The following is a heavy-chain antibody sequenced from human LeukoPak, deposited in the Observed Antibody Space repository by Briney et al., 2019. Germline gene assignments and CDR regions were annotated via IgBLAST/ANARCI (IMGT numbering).Heavy chain of an antibody. CDR2: ISGSGGSR. D-gene: IGHD4-23*01. V-gene: IGHV3-23*01. CDR1: GFTFSTYG. CDR3: ARDGSVVTPRGAAFDI. J-gene: IGHJ3*02. Sequence: PGGSLRLSCAASGFTFSTYGMSWVRQAPGKGLEWVSGISGSGGSRFYTDSVKGRFTISRDNSKNTLYLQMNSLRAEDTAVYYCARDGSVVTPRGAAFDIWGQGTMVTVSS.